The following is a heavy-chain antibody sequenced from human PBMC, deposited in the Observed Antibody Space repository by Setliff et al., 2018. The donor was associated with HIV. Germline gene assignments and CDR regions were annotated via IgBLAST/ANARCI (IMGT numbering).Heavy chain of an antibody. V-gene: IGHV4-31*01. D-gene: IGHD3-10*01. CDR1: GGSISSGGYY. J-gene: IGHJ6*03. CDR3: ARGGMVRGQPKNYYMDV. CDR2: IYYSGST. Sequence: PSETLSLTCTVSGGSISSGGYYWSWIRQHPGKGLEWIGYIYYSGSTYYNPSLKSLVTISVDTSKNQFSLKLSSVTAADTAVYYCARGGMVRGQPKNYYMDVWGKGTTVTVSS.